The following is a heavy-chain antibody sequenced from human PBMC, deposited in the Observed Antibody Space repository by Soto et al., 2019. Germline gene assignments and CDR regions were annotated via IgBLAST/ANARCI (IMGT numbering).Heavy chain of an antibody. J-gene: IGHJ4*02. D-gene: IGHD4-4*01. V-gene: IGHV3-23*01. CDR2: SSGSGSGGST. CDR3: AKDRDDYTNYVFDS. CDR1: GFTFTNYA. Sequence: EVQLLESGGGLVQPGGSLRLACAASGFTFTNYAMTWVRQAPGKGLEWVSISSGSGSGGSTNYADSVKGRFTISRVNSKNTLYLQLHSLKVEDTAVYYCAKDRDDYTNYVFDSWGQGTLVTVSS.